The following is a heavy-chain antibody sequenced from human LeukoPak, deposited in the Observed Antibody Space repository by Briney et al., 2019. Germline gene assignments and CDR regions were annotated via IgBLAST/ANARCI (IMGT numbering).Heavy chain of an antibody. J-gene: IGHJ4*02. Sequence: ASVKVSCKASGYTFTGYYMHWVRQAPGQGLEWMGWINPNSGGTNYAQKFQGRVTMTRDTSISTAYMELSRLRSDDTAAYYCASTYYDSSGYYFGYFDYWGQGTLVTVSS. CDR2: INPNSGGT. CDR3: ASTYYDSSGYYFGYFDY. CDR1: GYTFTGYY. V-gene: IGHV1-2*02. D-gene: IGHD3-22*01.